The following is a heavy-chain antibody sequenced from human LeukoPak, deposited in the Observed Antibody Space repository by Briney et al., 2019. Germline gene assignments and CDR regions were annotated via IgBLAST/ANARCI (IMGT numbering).Heavy chain of an antibody. Sequence: GGSLRLSCAASGFTFSSYSMNWVRQAPGKGLEWVSAISGSGGSTYYADSVKGRFTISRDNSKNTLYLQMNSLRAEDTAVYYCAKGGYTARRVDYWGQGTLVTVSS. J-gene: IGHJ4*02. CDR3: AKGGYTARRVDY. CDR2: ISGSGGST. D-gene: IGHD5-18*01. CDR1: GFTFSSYS. V-gene: IGHV3-23*01.